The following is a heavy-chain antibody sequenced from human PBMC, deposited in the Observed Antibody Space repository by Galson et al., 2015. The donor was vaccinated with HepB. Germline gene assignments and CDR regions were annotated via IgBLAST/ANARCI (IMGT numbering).Heavy chain of an antibody. CDR3: ARGGDGGLQIWLSRIVPLDY. CDR2: MNPNSGST. J-gene: IGHJ4*02. Sequence: SVKVSCKASGYTFTSYDINWVRQATGQGLEWMGWMNPNSGSTGYAQKFQGRVTMTRNTSISTAYMELSSLRSEDTAVYYCARGGDGGLQIWLSRIVPLDYWGQGTLVTVSS. CDR1: GYTFTSYD. V-gene: IGHV1-8*01. D-gene: IGHD5-18*01.